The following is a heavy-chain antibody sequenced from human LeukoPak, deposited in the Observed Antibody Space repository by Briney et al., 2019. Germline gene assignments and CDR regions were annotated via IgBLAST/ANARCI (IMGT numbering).Heavy chain of an antibody. J-gene: IGHJ4*02. CDR1: GYSIRSGYY. Sequence: PSQTRSLTCTVSGYSIRSGYYWGWIRQPPGKGLEWIGSIDHSGSTYYNPSLKSRVTISVDTSKNQFSLKLSSATAADTAVYYCARARGYDFWSGYADFDYWGQGALVTVSS. CDR3: ARARGYDFWSGYADFDY. D-gene: IGHD3-3*01. CDR2: IDHSGST. V-gene: IGHV4-38-2*02.